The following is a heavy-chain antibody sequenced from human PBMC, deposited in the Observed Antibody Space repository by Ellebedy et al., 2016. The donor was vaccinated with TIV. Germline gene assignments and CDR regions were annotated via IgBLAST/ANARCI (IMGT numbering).Heavy chain of an antibody. J-gene: IGHJ5*01. Sequence: MPSETLSLTCAISGDRISSTSVAWNWIRQSPSRGLEWLGRTYYRFKWYHAYAESVKSRITINPDTSKNQFSRQLNSVTPEETSVYYCEREDTSMDNWFDSWGQGTRVTVSS. V-gene: IGHV6-1*01. D-gene: IGHD2-2*03. CDR3: EREDTSMDNWFDS. CDR2: TYYRFKWYH. CDR1: GDRISSTSVA.